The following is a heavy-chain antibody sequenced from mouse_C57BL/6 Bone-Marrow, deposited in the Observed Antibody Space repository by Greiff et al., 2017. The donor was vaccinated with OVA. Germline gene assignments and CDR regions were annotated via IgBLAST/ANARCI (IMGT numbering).Heavy chain of an antibody. CDR3: ARRGVFAY. Sequence: VQLQQPGAELVKPGASVKLSCKASGYTFTSYWMQWVKQRPGQGLEWIGEIDPSDSYTNYNQKFKGEATLTVDTSSSTAYMQLSSLTSEDSAVYYCARRGVFAYWGQGTLVTVSA. CDR2: IDPSDSYT. CDR1: GYTFTSYW. J-gene: IGHJ3*01. V-gene: IGHV1-50*01.